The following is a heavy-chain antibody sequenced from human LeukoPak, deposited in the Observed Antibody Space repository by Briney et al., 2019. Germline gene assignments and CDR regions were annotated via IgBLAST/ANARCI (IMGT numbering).Heavy chain of an antibody. CDR3: ARERRFLEWYDAFDI. V-gene: IGHV3-30*02. Sequence: PGGSLRLSCAASGFTFSSYGMHWVRQAPGKGLEWVAFIRYDGSNKYYADSVKGRFTISRDNSKNTLYLQMNSLRAEDTAVYYCARERRFLEWYDAFDIWGQGTMVTVSS. J-gene: IGHJ3*02. D-gene: IGHD3-3*01. CDR2: IRYDGSNK. CDR1: GFTFSSYG.